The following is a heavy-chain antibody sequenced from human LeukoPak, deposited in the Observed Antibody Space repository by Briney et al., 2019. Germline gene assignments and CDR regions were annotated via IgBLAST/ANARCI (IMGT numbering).Heavy chain of an antibody. Sequence: ASVKVSCKASGYTFTAYYLHWVRQAPGQGLEWMGWINPDSGGTNSAQRFQGRVTMTRDMSTSTVYMELSSLRSEDTAVYYCAREGVSGSYLGYWGQGTLVTVSS. V-gene: IGHV1-2*02. CDR2: INPDSGGT. J-gene: IGHJ4*02. D-gene: IGHD1-26*01. CDR1: GYTFTAYY. CDR3: AREGVSGSYLGY.